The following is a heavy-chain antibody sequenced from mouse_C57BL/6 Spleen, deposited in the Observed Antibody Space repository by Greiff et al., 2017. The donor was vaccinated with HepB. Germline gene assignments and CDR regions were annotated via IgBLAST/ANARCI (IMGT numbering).Heavy chain of an antibody. V-gene: IGHV14-3*01. CDR3: APFITTVGPYAMDY. Sequence: EVQLQQSVAELVRPGASVKLSCTASGFNIQNTYMHWVKQRPEQGLEWIGRIDPANGNTKYAPKFKGKATITADTSSNTAYLQLSSLTSEDTAIYYCAPFITTVGPYAMDYWGQGTSVTVSS. CDR2: IDPANGNT. D-gene: IGHD1-1*01. J-gene: IGHJ4*01. CDR1: GFNIQNTY.